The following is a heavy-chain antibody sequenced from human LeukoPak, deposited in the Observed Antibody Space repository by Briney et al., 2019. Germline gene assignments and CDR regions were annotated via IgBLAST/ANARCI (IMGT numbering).Heavy chain of an antibody. CDR2: ISSSGSTI. J-gene: IGHJ6*04. V-gene: IGHV3-48*03. CDR3: AELGITMIGGV. CDR1: GFTFSSYE. D-gene: IGHD3-10*02. Sequence: GGSLRLSCVASGFTFSSYEMNWVRQAPGKGLEWVSYISSSGSTIYYADSVKGRFTISRDNAKNSLYLQMNSLRAEDTAVYYCAELGITMIGGVWGKGTRSPSPQ.